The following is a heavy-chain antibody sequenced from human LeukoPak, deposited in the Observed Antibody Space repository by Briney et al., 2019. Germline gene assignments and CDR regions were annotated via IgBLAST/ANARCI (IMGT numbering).Heavy chain of an antibody. CDR1: GGTFSSYA. CDR3: AVGGYHYGVSFDY. Sequence: ASVKVSCKASGGTFSSYAISWVRQAPGQGLEWMGGIIPIFGTANYAQKFQGRVTITADESTSTAYMELSSLRSEDTAVYYCAVGGYHYGVSFDYWGQGTPVTVSS. CDR2: IIPIFGTA. J-gene: IGHJ4*02. V-gene: IGHV1-69*13. D-gene: IGHD4-17*01.